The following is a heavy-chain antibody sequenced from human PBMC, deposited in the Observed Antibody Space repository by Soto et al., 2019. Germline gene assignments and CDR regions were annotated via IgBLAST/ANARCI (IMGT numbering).Heavy chain of an antibody. CDR2: IYWDDDK. D-gene: IGHD2-15*01. CDR1: GFSLSTSGVG. V-gene: IGHV2-5*02. CDR3: AHTFESYIVVVVAAYRGGAFDI. J-gene: IGHJ3*02. Sequence: SGPTLVNPTQTLTLTCTFSGFSLSTSGVGVGWIRQPPGKALEWLALIYWDDDKRYSPSLKSRLTITKNTSKNQVVLTMTNLDPVDTATFYCAHTFESYIVVVVAAYRGGAFDIWGQGTMVTVSS.